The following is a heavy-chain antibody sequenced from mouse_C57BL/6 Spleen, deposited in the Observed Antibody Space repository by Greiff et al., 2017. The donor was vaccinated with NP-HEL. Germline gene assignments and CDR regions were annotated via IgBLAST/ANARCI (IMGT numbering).Heavy chain of an antibody. D-gene: IGHD1-1*01. V-gene: IGHV1-54*01. J-gene: IGHJ4*01. CDR3: ARSDYYGSSLWYAMDY. Sequence: VQLQQSGAELVRPGTSVKVSCKASGYAFTNYLIEWVKLRPGQGLEWIGVINPGSGGTNYNEKFKGKATLTADKSSSTAYMQLSSLTSEDSAVYFCARSDYYGSSLWYAMDYWGQGTSVTVSS. CDR1: GYAFTNYL. CDR2: INPGSGGT.